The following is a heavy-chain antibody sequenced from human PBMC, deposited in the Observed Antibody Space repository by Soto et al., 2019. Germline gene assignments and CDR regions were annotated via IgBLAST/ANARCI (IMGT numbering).Heavy chain of an antibody. CDR2: IYHTGKT. Sequence: SETLSLTCTVSGDAIYIGGYYWTWIRQHPGKGLEWIGYIYHTGKTYYNPSLESRVTISVDTSKNQFSLKLSSVTAADTAVYYCARDRVSRRGYNWFDPWGQGTLVTVSS. V-gene: IGHV4-31*03. J-gene: IGHJ5*02. CDR1: GDAIYIGGYY. D-gene: IGHD3-10*01. CDR3: ARDRVSRRGYNWFDP.